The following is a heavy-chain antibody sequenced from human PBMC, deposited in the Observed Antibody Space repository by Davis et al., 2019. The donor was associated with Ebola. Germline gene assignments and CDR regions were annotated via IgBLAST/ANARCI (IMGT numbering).Heavy chain of an antibody. Sequence: GGSLRLSCAASGFTFSGSAMHWVRQASGKGLEWVGRIRSKANSYATAYAASVKGRFTISRDDSKNTAYLQMNSLKTEDTAVYYCTGADYGDYGVFDYWGQGILVTVSS. D-gene: IGHD4-17*01. CDR1: GFTFSGSA. J-gene: IGHJ4*02. CDR2: IRSKANSYAT. V-gene: IGHV3-73*01. CDR3: TGADYGDYGVFDY.